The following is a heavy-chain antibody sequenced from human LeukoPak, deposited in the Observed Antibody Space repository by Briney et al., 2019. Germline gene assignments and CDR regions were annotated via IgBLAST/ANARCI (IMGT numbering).Heavy chain of an antibody. D-gene: IGHD3-10*01. Sequence: ASVKVSCKASGYTFTSYGISCVRQAPGQGLEWMGWISAYNGNTNYAQKLQGRVTMTTDTSTSTAYMELRSLRSDDTAVYYCARWGPMVRGVISWFDPWGQGTLVTVSS. J-gene: IGHJ5*02. CDR1: GYTFTSYG. CDR2: ISAYNGNT. V-gene: IGHV1-18*01. CDR3: ARWGPMVRGVISWFDP.